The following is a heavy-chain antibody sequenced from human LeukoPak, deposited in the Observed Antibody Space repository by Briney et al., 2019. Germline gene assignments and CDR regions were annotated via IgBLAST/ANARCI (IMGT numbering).Heavy chain of an antibody. Sequence: GPSLKVSFNASGNTFTTFSMNTTRQATSQAPACMGCISGGTGSPKYSQRFQGRVTITRDTSARTAYMALSSLRPTDTAVYFCARGRYYSDSSYYYFDSWGQGTLVTVSS. CDR1: GNTFTTFS. D-gene: IGHD3-22*01. V-gene: IGHV1-3*01. CDR3: ARGRYYSDSSYYYFDS. J-gene: IGHJ4*02. CDR2: ISGGTGSP.